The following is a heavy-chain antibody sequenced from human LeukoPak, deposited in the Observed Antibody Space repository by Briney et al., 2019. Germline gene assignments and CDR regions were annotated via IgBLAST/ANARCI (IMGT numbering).Heavy chain of an antibody. CDR2: ISGSGGST. Sequence: GGSLRLSCAASGFTFSSYAMSWVRQAPGKGLEWVSAISGSGGSTYYADSVKGRFTISRDNSKNTLYLQMNSLRAEDTAVYYCAKSVDTAYRGPKYFQHWGQGTLVTVSS. D-gene: IGHD5-18*01. J-gene: IGHJ1*01. CDR3: AKSVDTAYRGPKYFQH. CDR1: GFTFSSYA. V-gene: IGHV3-23*01.